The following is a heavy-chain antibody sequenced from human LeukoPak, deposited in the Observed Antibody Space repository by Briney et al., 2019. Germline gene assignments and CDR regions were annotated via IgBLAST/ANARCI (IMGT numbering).Heavy chain of an antibody. J-gene: IGHJ4*02. Sequence: GGSLRLSCAASGFTFSSYWMHWVRQAPGKGLVWVSRINSDGSSTSYADSVKGRFTISRDNAKNTLYLQMNSLRVEDTAVYYCARDGGSAWFLDYWGQGTLVTVSS. V-gene: IGHV3-74*01. CDR3: ARDGGSAWFLDY. CDR1: GFTFSSYW. D-gene: IGHD6-19*01. CDR2: INSDGSST.